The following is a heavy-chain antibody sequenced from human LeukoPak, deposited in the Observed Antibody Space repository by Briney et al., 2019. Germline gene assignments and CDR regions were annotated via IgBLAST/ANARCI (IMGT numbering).Heavy chain of an antibody. CDR1: GDSVSSNSGA. V-gene: IGHV6-1*01. J-gene: IGHJ5*02. D-gene: IGHD3-10*01. Sequence: SQTLSLTCAISGDSVSSNSGAWNWIRQSPSRGLEWLGRTYYRSKWYNDYAVSVKSRMTINPDTSKNQFSLQLNSATPEDTAVYYCVRVVRGVIDHWGQGTLVTVSS. CDR3: VRVVRGVIDH. CDR2: TYYRSKWYN.